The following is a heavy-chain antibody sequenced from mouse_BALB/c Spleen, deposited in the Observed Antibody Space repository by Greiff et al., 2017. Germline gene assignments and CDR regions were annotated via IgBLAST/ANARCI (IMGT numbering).Heavy chain of an antibody. Sequence: VQLQQSGAELARPGASVKMSCKASGYTFTSYTMHWVKQRPGQGLEWIGYINPSSGYTNYNQKFKDKATLTADKSSSTAYMQLSSLTSEDSAVYYCARILLSTTVVAPYAMDYWGQGTSVTVSS. D-gene: IGHD1-1*01. CDR2: INPSSGYT. V-gene: IGHV1-4*01. J-gene: IGHJ4*01. CDR1: GYTFTSYT. CDR3: ARILLSTTVVAPYAMDY.